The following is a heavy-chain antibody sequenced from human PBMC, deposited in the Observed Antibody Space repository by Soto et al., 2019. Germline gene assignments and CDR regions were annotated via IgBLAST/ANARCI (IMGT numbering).Heavy chain of an antibody. V-gene: IGHV1-69*13. CDR2: IIPIFGTA. CDR1: GGTFSSYA. J-gene: IGHJ6*02. Sequence: SVKVSCKASGGTFSSYAISWVRQAPGQGLEWMGGIIPIFGTANYAQKFQGRVTITADESTSTAYMELSSLRSEDTAVYYCASLSTVTTHYYYGMDVWGQGTTVTVSS. D-gene: IGHD4-17*01. CDR3: ASLSTVTTHYYYGMDV.